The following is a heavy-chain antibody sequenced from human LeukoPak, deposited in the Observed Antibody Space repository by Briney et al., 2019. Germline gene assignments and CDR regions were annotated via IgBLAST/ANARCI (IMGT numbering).Heavy chain of an antibody. CDR3: ARGSSWYYFDY. CDR2: IIPIFGTA. J-gene: IGHJ4*02. CDR1: GYTFTSYG. Sequence: GASVKVSCKASGYTFTSYGISWVRQAPGQGLEWMGGIIPIFGTANYAQKFQGRVTITADESTSTAYMELSSLRSEDTAVYYCARGSSWYYFDYWGQGTLVTVSS. D-gene: IGHD6-13*01. V-gene: IGHV1-69*13.